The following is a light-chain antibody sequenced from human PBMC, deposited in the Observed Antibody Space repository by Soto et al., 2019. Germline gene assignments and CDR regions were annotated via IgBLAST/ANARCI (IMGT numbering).Light chain of an antibody. Sequence: EIVRTQSPATLSVSPGERATLSCRASQSVSSNLAWYQQKPGQAPRLLIYGASSRATGIPDRFSGGGSGTDFTLTISRLEPGDFAVYFCQQYGGFPITFGQGTRLEIK. CDR3: QQYGGFPIT. V-gene: IGKV3-20*01. CDR2: GAS. J-gene: IGKJ5*01. CDR1: QSVSSN.